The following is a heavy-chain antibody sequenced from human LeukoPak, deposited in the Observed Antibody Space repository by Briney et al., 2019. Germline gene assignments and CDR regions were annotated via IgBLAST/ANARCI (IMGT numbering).Heavy chain of an antibody. Sequence: GGSLRLSCAASGFTFSSHAMSWVRQAPGKGLEWVSSISGGDGNTYYADSVKARFTISRDNWKNTLSLQMNCLRAEDTAVYYCAKTGSTSYYLPLDYWGQGILVTVSS. D-gene: IGHD2-2*01. CDR1: GFTFSSHA. V-gene: IGHV3-23*01. J-gene: IGHJ4*02. CDR2: ISGGDGNT. CDR3: AKTGSTSYYLPLDY.